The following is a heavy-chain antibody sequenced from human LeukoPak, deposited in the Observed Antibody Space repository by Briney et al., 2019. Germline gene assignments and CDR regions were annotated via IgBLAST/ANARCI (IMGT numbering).Heavy chain of an antibody. CDR2: ISSSSSYI. CDR3: ARDEGYCSSTSCYFVDY. J-gene: IGHJ4*02. D-gene: IGHD2-2*01. CDR1: GFTFSSYS. V-gene: IGHV3-21*01. Sequence: GGSPRLSCAASGFTFSSYSMNWVRQAPGKGLEWVSSISSSSSYIYYADSVKGRFTISRDNAKNSLYLQMNSLRAEDTAVYYCARDEGYCSSTSCYFVDYWGQGTLVTVSS.